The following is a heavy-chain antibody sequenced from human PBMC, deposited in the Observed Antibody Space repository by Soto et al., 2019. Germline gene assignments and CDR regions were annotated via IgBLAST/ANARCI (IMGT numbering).Heavy chain of an antibody. CDR2: IFYTGNT. CDR1: GASMTDHY. J-gene: IGHJ4*02. V-gene: IGHV4-59*11. CDR3: ARSGHTFGGVV. Sequence: KPSETLSLTCTVSGASMTDHYCSWIRQPPGKGLEYIGYIFYTGNTNYNSSFKSRVTMSIDMSRSQISLNLNSVTAADTAVYYCARSGHTFGGVVWGQGILVTVSS. D-gene: IGHD3-16*01.